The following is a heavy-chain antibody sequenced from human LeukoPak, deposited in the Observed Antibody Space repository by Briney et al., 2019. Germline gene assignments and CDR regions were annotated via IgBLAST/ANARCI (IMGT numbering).Heavy chain of an antibody. J-gene: IGHJ4*02. CDR2: IYTGGST. Sequence: SETLSLTCTVSGGSITNYYWNWIRQPAGKGLEWIGRIYTGGSTSYNPSLESRVTISVDKSKNQFSLRLTSVTAADTAVYYCASDYNIYGQFDYWGQGTLVTVSS. CDR1: GGSITNYY. V-gene: IGHV4-4*07. CDR3: ASDYNIYGQFDY. D-gene: IGHD4-11*01.